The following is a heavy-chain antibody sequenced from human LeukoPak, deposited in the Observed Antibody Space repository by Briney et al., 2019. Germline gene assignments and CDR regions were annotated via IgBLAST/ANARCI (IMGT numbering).Heavy chain of an antibody. CDR1: GFTFSSYA. D-gene: IGHD1-7*01. CDR2: ISVSGGST. CDR3: AKSRRELSAPFDY. V-gene: IGHV3-23*01. J-gene: IGHJ4*02. Sequence: PGESLRHSCAASGFTFSSYAMSWVRQAPGKGLEWVSAISVSGGSTYYADSVKGRFTISRDNSKNTLYLQMNSLRAEDTAVYYCAKSRRELSAPFDYWGQGTLVTVSS.